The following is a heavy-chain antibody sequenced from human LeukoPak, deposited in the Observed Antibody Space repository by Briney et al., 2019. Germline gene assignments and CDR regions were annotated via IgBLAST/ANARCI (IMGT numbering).Heavy chain of an antibody. Sequence: ASVKACCKASGYTFTSYAMNWVRQAPGQGLEWMGWINTNTGNPTYAQGFTGRFVFSLDTSVSTAYLQISSLKAEDTAVYYCARAPYYYILTGYSSLDDYWGQGTLVTVSS. CDR2: INTNTGNP. CDR1: GYTFTSYA. V-gene: IGHV7-4-1*02. CDR3: ARAPYYYILTGYSSLDDY. J-gene: IGHJ4*02. D-gene: IGHD3-9*01.